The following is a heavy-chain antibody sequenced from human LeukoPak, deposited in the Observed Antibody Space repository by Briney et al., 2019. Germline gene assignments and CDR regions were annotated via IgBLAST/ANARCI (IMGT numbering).Heavy chain of an antibody. CDR3: VSSVSGYSSSWPFDY. Sequence: SETLSLTCTVSGGSISSYYWSWIRQPPGKGLEWIGYIYYSGSTNYNPSLKSRVTISVDTSKNQFSLKLSSVTAADTAVYYCVSSVSGYSSSWPFDYWGQGTLVTVSS. J-gene: IGHJ4*02. CDR2: IYYSGST. D-gene: IGHD6-13*01. CDR1: GGSISSYY. V-gene: IGHV4-59*01.